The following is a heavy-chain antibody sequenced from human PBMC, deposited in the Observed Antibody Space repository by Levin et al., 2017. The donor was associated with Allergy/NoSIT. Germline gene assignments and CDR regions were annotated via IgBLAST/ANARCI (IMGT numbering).Heavy chain of an antibody. Sequence: GESLKISCKASGYTFTGYYMHWVRQAPGQGLEWMGWINPNSGGTNYAQKFQGRVTMTRDTSISTAYMELSRLRSDDTAVYYCARDFRKYYYDSSGYYSPSPGYWGQGTLVTVSS. V-gene: IGHV1-2*02. CDR3: ARDFRKYYYDSSGYYSPSPGY. CDR2: INPNSGGT. CDR1: GYTFTGYY. J-gene: IGHJ4*02. D-gene: IGHD3-22*01.